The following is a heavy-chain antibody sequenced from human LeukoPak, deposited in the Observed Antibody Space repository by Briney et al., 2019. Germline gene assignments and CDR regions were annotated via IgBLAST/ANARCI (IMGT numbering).Heavy chain of an antibody. D-gene: IGHD5-24*01. V-gene: IGHV4-59*01. J-gene: IGHJ4*02. Sequence: SETLSLTCTVSGGSISSYYWSWIRQPPGKGLEWIGYIYYSGTTNYNPSLKSRVTISVDTSKNQFSLKLSSVTAADTAVYYCARVAAEMAFDYWGQGTLVTVSS. CDR3: ARVAAEMAFDY. CDR2: IYYSGTT. CDR1: GGSISSYY.